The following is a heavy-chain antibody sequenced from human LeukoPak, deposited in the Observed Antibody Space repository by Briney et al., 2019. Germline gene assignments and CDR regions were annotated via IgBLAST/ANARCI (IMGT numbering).Heavy chain of an antibody. CDR3: AREGGRGYSYGPPLAFDY. CDR2: ISAYNGNT. J-gene: IGHJ4*02. D-gene: IGHD5-18*01. CDR1: GYTFTSYG. V-gene: IGHV1-18*01. Sequence: ASVKVSCKASGYTFTSYGISWVRQAPGQGLGWTGWISAYNGNTNYAQKLQGRVTMTTDTSTSTAYMELRSLRSDDTAVYYCAREGGRGYSYGPPLAFDYWGQGTLVTVSS.